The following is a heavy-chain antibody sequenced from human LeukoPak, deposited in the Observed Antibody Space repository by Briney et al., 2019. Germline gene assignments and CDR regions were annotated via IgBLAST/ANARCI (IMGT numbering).Heavy chain of an antibody. CDR2: ISSDGSST. CDR3: ARDPTKWELPVDY. D-gene: IGHD1-26*01. J-gene: IGHJ4*02. Sequence: PGGSLRLSCAASGFIFSSYWMHWVRQVPGKGLVWVSHISSDGSSTNYADSVKGRFTISRDNAKNTLYLQMNSLRAEDTAVYYCARDPTKWELPVDYWGQGTLVTVSS. CDR1: GFIFSSYW. V-gene: IGHV3-74*01.